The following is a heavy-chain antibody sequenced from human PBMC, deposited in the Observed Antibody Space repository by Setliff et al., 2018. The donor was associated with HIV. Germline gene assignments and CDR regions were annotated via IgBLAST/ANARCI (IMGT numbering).Heavy chain of an antibody. V-gene: IGHV1-69*10. CDR3: ASGLGYCSSTSCYENWFDT. D-gene: IGHD2-2*01. Sequence: SVKVSCKASGYTFPSYGISWVRQAPGQGLEWMGGIIPILGIANYAQKFQGRVTITADKSTSTAYMELSSLRSEDTAVYYCASGLGYCSSTSCYENWFDTWGQGALVTVSS. J-gene: IGHJ5*02. CDR2: IIPILGIA. CDR1: GYTFPSYG.